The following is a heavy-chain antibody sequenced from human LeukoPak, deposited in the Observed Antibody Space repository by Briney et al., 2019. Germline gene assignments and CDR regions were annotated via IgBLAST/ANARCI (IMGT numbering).Heavy chain of an antibody. CDR3: AKYYDFWSGYYDI. CDR2: IYISGIT. J-gene: IGHJ3*02. D-gene: IGHD3-3*01. CDR1: GGSISSHY. Sequence: SETLSLTCTVSGGSISSHYWSWIRQPAGKGLEWIGRIYISGITNYNPSLKSRVTMSIDTSKNQFSLKLGSVTAADTAVYYCAKYYDFWSGYYDIWGQGTMVTVSS. V-gene: IGHV4-4*07.